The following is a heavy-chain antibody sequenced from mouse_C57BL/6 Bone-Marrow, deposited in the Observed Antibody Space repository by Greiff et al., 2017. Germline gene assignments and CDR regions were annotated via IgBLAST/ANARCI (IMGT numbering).Heavy chain of an antibody. CDR2: IYPRSGNT. D-gene: IGHD2-3*01. CDR3: AGLLRFYWYFDV. Sequence: VQLQQSGAELARPGASVKLSCKASGYTFTSYGISWVKQRTGQGLEWIGEIYPRSGNTYYNEKFKGKATLTADKSYSTAYMELRSLTSEDSAVYFCAGLLRFYWYFDVWGTGTTVTVSS. V-gene: IGHV1-81*01. J-gene: IGHJ1*03. CDR1: GYTFTSYG.